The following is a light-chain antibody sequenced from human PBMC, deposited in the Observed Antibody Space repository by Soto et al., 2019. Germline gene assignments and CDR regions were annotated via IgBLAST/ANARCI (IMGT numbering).Light chain of an antibody. CDR1: QSVSSN. V-gene: IGKV3-15*01. CDR2: GAS. J-gene: IGKJ2*01. CDR3: QQYHNFLT. Sequence: IGMTQSPATLSVSTGERATLSCRASQSVSSNLAWYQQKPGQAPRLLIYGASSRATDIPARFSGSGSGTEFTLAISSLQPDDFATYYCQQYHNFLTFGQGTKVDIK.